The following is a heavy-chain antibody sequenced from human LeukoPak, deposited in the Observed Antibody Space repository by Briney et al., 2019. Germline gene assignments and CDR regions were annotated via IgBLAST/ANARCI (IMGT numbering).Heavy chain of an antibody. V-gene: IGHV3-7*01. CDR2: IKQDGSEK. D-gene: IGHD2-2*02. J-gene: IGHJ4*02. CDR1: GFTFSSYW. CDR3: ARDRGGRYCSSTSCHIRDY. Sequence: GGSLRLSCAASGFTFSSYWMSGVRQAPGKGLEWVANIKQDGSEKYYVDSVKGRFTISRDNAKNSLYLQMNSLRAEDTAVYYCARDRGGRYCSSTSCHIRDYWGQGTLVTVSS.